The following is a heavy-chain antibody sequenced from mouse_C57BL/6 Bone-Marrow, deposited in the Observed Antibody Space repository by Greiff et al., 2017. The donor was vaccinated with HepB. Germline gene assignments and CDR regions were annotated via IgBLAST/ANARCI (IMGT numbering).Heavy chain of an antibody. CDR2: IYPGGGYT. J-gene: IGHJ4*01. V-gene: IGHV1-63*01. D-gene: IGHD2-5*01. Sequence: QVQLKQSGAELVRPGTSVKMSCKASIYTFTNYWIGWAKQRPGHGLEWIGDIYPGGGYTNYNEKFKGKATLTADKSSSTAYMQFSSLTSEDSAIYYCARKSNYVYYAMDYWGQGTSVTVSS. CDR3: ARKSNYVYYAMDY. CDR1: IYTFTNYW.